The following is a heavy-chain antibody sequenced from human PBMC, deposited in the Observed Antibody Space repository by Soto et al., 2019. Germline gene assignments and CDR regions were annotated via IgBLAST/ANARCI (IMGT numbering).Heavy chain of an antibody. CDR3: ARVPRFLEWSATTLDY. V-gene: IGHV1-18*01. Sequence: ASVKVSCKASGYTFTSYGISWVRQAPGQGLEWMGWISAYNGNTNYAQKLQGRVTMTTDTSTSTAYMKMRSLRSDDTAVYYCARVPRFLEWSATTLDYWGQGTLVTVSS. CDR1: GYTFTSYG. J-gene: IGHJ4*02. CDR2: ISAYNGNT. D-gene: IGHD3-3*01.